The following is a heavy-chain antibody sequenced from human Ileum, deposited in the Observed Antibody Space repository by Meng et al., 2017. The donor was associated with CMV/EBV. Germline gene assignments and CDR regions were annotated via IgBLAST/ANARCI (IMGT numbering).Heavy chain of an antibody. CDR1: GFIFSRYW. D-gene: IGHD3-10*01. CDR3: AITMARGIISFYYFGMDV. J-gene: IGHJ6*02. CDR2: IRDDGSEA. Sequence: GESLKISCAASGFIFSRYWMSWARQAPGKGLEWVGEIRDDGSEAYYVDSVKGRFTISRDNAKNSLYLHMNSLRAEATAVYYCAITMARGIISFYYFGMDVWGQGTMVTVSS. V-gene: IGHV3-7*01.